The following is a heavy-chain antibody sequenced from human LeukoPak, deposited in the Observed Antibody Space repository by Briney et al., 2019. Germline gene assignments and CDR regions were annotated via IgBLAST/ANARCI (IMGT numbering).Heavy chain of an antibody. CDR2: IWYDGSNK. CDR1: GFTFSSYG. J-gene: IGHJ3*02. CDR3: ARDRRAAAGDDAFDI. V-gene: IGHV3-33*01. Sequence: GGSLRLSCAASGFTFSSYGMHWVRQAPGKGLEWVAVIWYDGSNKYYADSVKGRFTISRGNSKNTLYLQMNSLRAEDTAVYYCARDRRAAAGDDAFDIWGQGTMVTVSS. D-gene: IGHD6-13*01.